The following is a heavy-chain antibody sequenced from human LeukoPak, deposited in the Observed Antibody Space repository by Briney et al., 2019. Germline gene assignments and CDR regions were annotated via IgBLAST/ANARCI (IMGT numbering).Heavy chain of an antibody. J-gene: IGHJ4*02. V-gene: IGHV1-69*05. CDR2: TIPIFGTA. D-gene: IGHD3-22*01. CDR1: GGTFSSYA. Sequence: SAKVSCKASGGTFSSYAISWVRQAPGQGLEWMGRTIPIFGTANYAQKFQGRVTITTDESTSTAYMELGSLRSEDTAVYYCARDVVGYDSSGYYYRYWGQGTLVTVSS. CDR3: ARDVVGYDSSGYYYRY.